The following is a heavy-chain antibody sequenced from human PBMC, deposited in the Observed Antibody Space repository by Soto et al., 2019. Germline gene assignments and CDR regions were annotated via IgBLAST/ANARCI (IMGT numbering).Heavy chain of an antibody. CDR2: ISSSSSYI. CDR1: GFTFSSYS. J-gene: IGHJ6*02. Sequence: RLSCAASGFTFSSYSMNWVRQAPGKGLEWVSSISSSSSYIYYADSVKGRFTISRDNAKNSLYLQMNSLRAEDTAVYYCARDSNYDILTGYLYYYYYGMDVWGQGTTVTVSS. V-gene: IGHV3-21*01. CDR3: ARDSNYDILTGYLYYYYYGMDV. D-gene: IGHD3-9*01.